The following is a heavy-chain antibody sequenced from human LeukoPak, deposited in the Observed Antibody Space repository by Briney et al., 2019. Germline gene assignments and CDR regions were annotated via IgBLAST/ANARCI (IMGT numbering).Heavy chain of an antibody. J-gene: IGHJ4*02. V-gene: IGHV4-34*01. CDR1: GGSFSGYY. CDR2: INHSGST. Sequence: SETLSLTCAVYGGSFSGYYWSWIRQPPGKGLEWIGEINHSGSTNYNPSLKSRVTISVDTSKNQFSLKLSSVTAADTAVYYCARANYYDSSGSPPFDYWGQGTLVTVSS. D-gene: IGHD3-22*01. CDR3: ARANYYDSSGSPPFDY.